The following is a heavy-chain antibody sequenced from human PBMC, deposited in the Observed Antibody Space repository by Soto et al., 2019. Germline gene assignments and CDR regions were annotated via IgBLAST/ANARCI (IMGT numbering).Heavy chain of an antibody. V-gene: IGHV4-61*08. CDR3: ARGFSSVSMDA. D-gene: IGHD6-19*01. Sequence: KPSETLSLTCTVSVDSVSSGGYYWVWIRQPPGKGLEWIGYIYSSGSANYNPSLKSRVTISRDTSKNQISLKVASVTAADTAGYYCARGFSSVSMDAWGQGTTVTVSS. CDR1: VDSVSSGGYY. CDR2: IYSSGSA. J-gene: IGHJ6*02.